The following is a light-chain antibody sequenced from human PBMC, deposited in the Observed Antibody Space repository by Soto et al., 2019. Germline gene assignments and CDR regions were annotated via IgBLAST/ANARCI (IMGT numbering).Light chain of an antibody. J-gene: IGLJ1*01. Sequence: QSVLTQPASVSGSPGQSITSCCTGASSDVGGYNYVSWYQQHPGKAPKLMIYDVSNRPSGVSNRFSGSKSGNTASLTISGLQAEDEADYYCSSYTSSSTLFGAGTKVTVL. CDR3: SSYTSSSTL. CDR2: DVS. CDR1: SSDVGGYNY. V-gene: IGLV2-14*01.